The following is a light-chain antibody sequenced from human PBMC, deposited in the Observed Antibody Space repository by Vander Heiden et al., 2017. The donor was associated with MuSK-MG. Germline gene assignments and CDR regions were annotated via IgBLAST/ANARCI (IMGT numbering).Light chain of an antibody. CDR2: KDS. CDR1: TLPKQY. CDR3: QSADSSGTYRV. V-gene: IGLV3-25*03. J-gene: IGLJ3*02. Sequence: SYVLTQPPSVSVSSGQTARITCSGDTLPKQYAYWYQQRPGQAPLLVIYKDSERPSGIPERFSGSSSGTTVTLTISGVQAEDEADYYCQSADSSGTYRVFGGGTKLTVL.